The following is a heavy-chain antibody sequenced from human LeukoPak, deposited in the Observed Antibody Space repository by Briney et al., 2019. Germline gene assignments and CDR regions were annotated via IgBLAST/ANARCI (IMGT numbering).Heavy chain of an antibody. CDR1: GGSISTYY. D-gene: IGHD1-26*01. Sequence: SETLSLTCTVSGGSISTYYWSWIRQPPGKGLEWIGCVYYSGTSNSGTTNYNPSLESRVSFQVDTSRNQVYLRLTSVSAADTAVYYCARMGGTEDYWGPGTLVTVSS. CDR3: ARMGGTEDY. J-gene: IGHJ4*02. V-gene: IGHV4-59*01. CDR2: VYYSGTSNSGTT.